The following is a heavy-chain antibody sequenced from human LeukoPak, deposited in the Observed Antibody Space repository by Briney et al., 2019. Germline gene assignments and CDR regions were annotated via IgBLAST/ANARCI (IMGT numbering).Heavy chain of an antibody. J-gene: IGHJ4*02. CDR1: GFIFANSV. CDR2: ISGSGDRT. CDR3: AKDSAS. Sequence: GGSLRLSCAASGFIFANSVISWIRQAPGKGPEWVSAISGSGDRTDYADSVKGRFTISRDNSKNTLYLQMNSLRAEDTAVYYCAKDSASWGQGTLVTVSS. V-gene: IGHV3-23*01.